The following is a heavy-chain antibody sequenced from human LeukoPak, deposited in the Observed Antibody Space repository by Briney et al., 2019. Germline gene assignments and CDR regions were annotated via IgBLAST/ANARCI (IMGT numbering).Heavy chain of an antibody. D-gene: IGHD2-8*02. Sequence: PVGSLRLSSVASGFTFSRYLMNCVPQAPGKGLEWVAIIKPYGSEKFYADSVRGRFTISRDNAKSSLYLQINSLRADDTAVYYCARGGSWSWDNWGQGTLVTVSS. CDR3: ARGGSWSWDN. CDR2: IKPYGSEK. V-gene: IGHV3-7*01. J-gene: IGHJ4*02. CDR1: GFTFSRYL.